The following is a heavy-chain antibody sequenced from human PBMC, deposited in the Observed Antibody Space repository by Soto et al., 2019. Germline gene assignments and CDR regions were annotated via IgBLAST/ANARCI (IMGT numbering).Heavy chain of an antibody. CDR2: IIPILGIA. CDR3: ARDYGDFVHFDY. D-gene: IGHD4-17*01. J-gene: IGHJ4*02. Sequence: APGQGLEWMGRIIPILGIANYAQKFQGRVTITADKSTSTAYMELSSLRSEDTAVYYCARDYGDFVHFDYWGQGTLVTVS. V-gene: IGHV1-69*04.